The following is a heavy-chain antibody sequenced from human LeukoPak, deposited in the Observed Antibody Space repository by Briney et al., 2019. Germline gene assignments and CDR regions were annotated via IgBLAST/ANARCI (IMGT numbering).Heavy chain of an antibody. CDR1: GGSISSYY. CDR3: AREGGIAVAGALDY. J-gene: IGHJ4*02. V-gene: IGHV4-59*01. Sequence: SETLSLTCTVSGGSISSYYWSWLRQPPGQGLEWLGYIYYSGSTNYNPSLKSRVTISVDTSKNQFSLKLSSVTAADTAVYYCAREGGIAVAGALDYWGQGTLVTVSS. D-gene: IGHD6-19*01. CDR2: IYYSGST.